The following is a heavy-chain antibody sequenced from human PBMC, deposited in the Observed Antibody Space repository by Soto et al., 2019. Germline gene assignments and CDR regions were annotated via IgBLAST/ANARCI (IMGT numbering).Heavy chain of an antibody. D-gene: IGHD6-6*01. CDR2: INSDGRST. CDR3: ARAPVPGMRQLEYYFDY. J-gene: IGHJ4*02. CDR1: GFTFSTYW. V-gene: IGHV3-74*01. Sequence: GGSLRLSCAASGFTFSTYWMHWVRQAPGKGLVWVSRINSDGRSTNYADSVKGRFTISRDNAKNTLYLQMNSLRAEDTAVYYCARAPVPGMRQLEYYFDYWGQGTLVTVSS.